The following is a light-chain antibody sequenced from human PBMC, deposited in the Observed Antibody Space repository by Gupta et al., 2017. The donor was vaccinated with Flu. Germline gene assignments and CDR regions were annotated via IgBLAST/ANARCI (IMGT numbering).Light chain of an antibody. Sequence: ATLSVCPGERATLSCRASQSVSSNVAWYQQKPGQTPRLLIYGASTRATGIPARVSGSGSGTEFTLTISSLQSEDFAVYYCQQYNNWPPGTFGQGTKVEIK. CDR3: QQYNNWPPGT. J-gene: IGKJ1*01. V-gene: IGKV3-15*01. CDR2: GAS. CDR1: QSVSSN.